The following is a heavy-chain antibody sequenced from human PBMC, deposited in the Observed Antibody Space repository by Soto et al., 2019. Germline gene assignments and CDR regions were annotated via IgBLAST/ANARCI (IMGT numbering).Heavy chain of an antibody. CDR2: IYHSGST. CDR3: ARDSEGFYVWGSYRTLDAFDI. J-gene: IGHJ3*02. Sequence: QVQLQESGPGLVKPSGTLSLTCAVSGGSISSSNWWSWVRQPPGKGLEWIGEIYHSGSTNYNPSLKSRVTISVDKSKNQFSLKLSSVTAADTAVYYCARDSEGFYVWGSYRTLDAFDIWGQGTMVTVSS. CDR1: GGSISSSNW. D-gene: IGHD3-16*02. V-gene: IGHV4-4*02.